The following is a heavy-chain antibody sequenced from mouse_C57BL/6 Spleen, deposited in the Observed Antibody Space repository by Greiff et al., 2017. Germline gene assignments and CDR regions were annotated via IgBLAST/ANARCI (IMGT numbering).Heavy chain of an antibody. V-gene: IGHV5-4*01. CDR3: ARDRGYGYFDV. CDR2: ISDGGSYT. CDR1: GFTFSSYA. J-gene: IGHJ1*03. Sequence: EVKVVESGGGLVKPGGSLKLSCAASGFTFSSYAMSWVRQTPEKRLEWVATISDGGSYTYYPDNVKGRFTISRDNAKNNLYLQMSHLKSEDTAMYYCARDRGYGYFDVWGTGTTVTVSS. D-gene: IGHD3-1*01.